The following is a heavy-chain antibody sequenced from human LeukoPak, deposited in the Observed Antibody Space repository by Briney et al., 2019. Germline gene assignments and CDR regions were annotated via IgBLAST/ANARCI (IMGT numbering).Heavy chain of an antibody. CDR3: ARASYYDITSLGY. D-gene: IGHD3-22*01. CDR1: GGSISSFF. V-gene: IGHV4-59*01. J-gene: IGHJ4*02. Sequence: SETLSLTCSVSGGSISSFFWSWIRQPPGKGLEWIGYIHYTGITNYNPSLKSRLTMSVDTSKNQFSLRLTSVTAADTAVYYCARASYYDITSLGYWGQGTLVTVSS. CDR2: IHYTGIT.